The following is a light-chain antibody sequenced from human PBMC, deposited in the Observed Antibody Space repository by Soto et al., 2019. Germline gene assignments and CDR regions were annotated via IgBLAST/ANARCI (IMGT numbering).Light chain of an antibody. CDR3: QQFNSFPLT. CDR1: QGISSY. CDR2: AAS. J-gene: IGKJ4*01. Sequence: DIQLTQSPSFLSASVGDRVIITCRASQGISSYLAWYPQKPGKAPKLLIYAASTLQSGVPSGFSGSGSGTEFTLTISSLQPEDFATYYCQQFNSFPLTFGGGTKVEIK. V-gene: IGKV1-9*01.